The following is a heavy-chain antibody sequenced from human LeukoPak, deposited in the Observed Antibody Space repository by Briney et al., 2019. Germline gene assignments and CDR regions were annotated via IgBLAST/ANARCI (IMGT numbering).Heavy chain of an antibody. V-gene: IGHV1-46*02. CDR1: GYTFNSSY. CDR2: INPSDDST. Sequence: ASVKVSCKASGYTFNSSYMHWVRQAPGQGLEWMGIINPSDDSTRYAQKFQGRVTMTKDTSTNTVYMHLSSLSSDDTAVYYCARAYYESSAYRHAVYFDYWGQGTLVTISS. D-gene: IGHD3-22*01. CDR3: ARAYYESSAYRHAVYFDY. J-gene: IGHJ4*02.